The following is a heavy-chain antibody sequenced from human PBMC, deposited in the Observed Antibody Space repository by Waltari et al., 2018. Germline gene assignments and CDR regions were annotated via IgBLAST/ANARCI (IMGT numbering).Heavy chain of an antibody. D-gene: IGHD5-18*01. Sequence: EVQLVESGGGLVQPGGSLRLSCAASGLTFSSYSMNWVRQAPGKGLEWVSYISSSSSTIYYADSVKGRFTISRDNAKNSLYLQMNSLRAEDTAVYYCARDLDTAMVTGDYWGQGTLVTVSS. CDR2: ISSSSSTI. CDR1: GLTFSSYS. V-gene: IGHV3-48*04. CDR3: ARDLDTAMVTGDY. J-gene: IGHJ4*02.